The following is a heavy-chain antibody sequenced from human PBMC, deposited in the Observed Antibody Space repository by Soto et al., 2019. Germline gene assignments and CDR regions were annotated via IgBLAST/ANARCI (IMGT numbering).Heavy chain of an antibody. V-gene: IGHV4-31*03. CDR1: GGSINSGVYY. Sequence: QVHLQESGPRLVKPSQTLSLTCTVSGGSINSGVYYWSWIRQHPGKGLEWIGYIYNSGSTYYNPSLKSRVTISVDTSKNQFSLKLRSVTAADTAVYYCARELSERWLQFGWFDPWGQGTLVTVSS. D-gene: IGHD5-12*01. CDR2: IYNSGST. CDR3: ARELSERWLQFGWFDP. J-gene: IGHJ5*02.